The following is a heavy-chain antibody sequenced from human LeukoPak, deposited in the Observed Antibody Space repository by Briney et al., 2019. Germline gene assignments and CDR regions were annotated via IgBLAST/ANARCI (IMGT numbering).Heavy chain of an antibody. D-gene: IGHD3-22*01. J-gene: IGHJ5*02. CDR3: AREYYYDSSGYYP. CDR2: ISYDGSNK. V-gene: IGHV3-30-3*01. Sequence: QPGGSLRLSCAASGFTFSSYAMHWVRQAPGRGLEWVAVISYDGSNKYYADSVKGRYTISRDNSKNTLYLQMNSLRAEDTAVYYCAREYYYDSSGYYPWGQGTLVTVSS. CDR1: GFTFSSYA.